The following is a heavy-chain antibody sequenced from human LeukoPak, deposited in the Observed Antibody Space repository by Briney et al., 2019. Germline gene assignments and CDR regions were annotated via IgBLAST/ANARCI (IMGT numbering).Heavy chain of an antibody. CDR2: IYYTGST. J-gene: IGHJ4*02. CDR3: ARGGPYIGWYYFDC. CDR1: GTSVRSGSYY. V-gene: IGHV4-61*01. Sequence: SETLSLTCTVSGTSVRSGSYYWSWIRQSPGKGLEWIAYIYYTGSTKDNPSLESRVTISVDTSKNQFSLKLSAVTAADTAVYYCARGGPYIGWYYFDCWGQGTLVTVSS. D-gene: IGHD6-19*01.